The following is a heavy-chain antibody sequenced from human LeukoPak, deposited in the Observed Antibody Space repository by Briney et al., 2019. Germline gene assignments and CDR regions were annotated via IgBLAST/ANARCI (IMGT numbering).Heavy chain of an antibody. CDR2: ISSDGSST. CDR3: ARFGMVRGVMYYFDY. Sequence: GGSLRLSCAASGFTFSSYWMHWVRQAPGKGLVWVSRISSDGSSTTYADSVKGRFTISRDNAKNSLYLQMNSLRAEDTALYHCARFGMVRGVMYYFDYWGQGTLVTVSS. D-gene: IGHD3-10*01. J-gene: IGHJ4*02. CDR1: GFTFSSYW. V-gene: IGHV3-74*01.